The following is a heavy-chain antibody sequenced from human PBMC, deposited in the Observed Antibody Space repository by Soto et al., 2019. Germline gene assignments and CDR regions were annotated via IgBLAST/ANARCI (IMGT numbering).Heavy chain of an antibody. CDR1: GYSISSGYT. CDR2: LYHGVSK. Sequence: SEPLSLTGAVSGYSISSGYTWGWSRVPPGKGLEWIGSLYHGVSKDYNPSLKSRATISVDTSKNQFALEVTSVTAADTAVYYCARDPSQVENRFDLWGQGTLVTVS. D-gene: IGHD1-1*01. CDR3: ARDPSQVENRFDL. J-gene: IGHJ5*02. V-gene: IGHV4-38-2*02.